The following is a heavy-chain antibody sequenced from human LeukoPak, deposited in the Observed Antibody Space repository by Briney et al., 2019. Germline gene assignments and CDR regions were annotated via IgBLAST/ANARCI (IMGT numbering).Heavy chain of an antibody. D-gene: IGHD2-8*01. Sequence: SETLSLTCSVSGGSITYYYCNWIRQAPGKGLEWIGYIYTNGGTNYNPSLKSRVTMSVDTSNNQVSRKLSSVTAADTSVYYCAKWGDAFDLWGQGTMVTVSS. J-gene: IGHJ3*01. CDR1: GGSITYYY. V-gene: IGHV4-4*09. CDR2: IYTNGGT. CDR3: AKWGDAFDL.